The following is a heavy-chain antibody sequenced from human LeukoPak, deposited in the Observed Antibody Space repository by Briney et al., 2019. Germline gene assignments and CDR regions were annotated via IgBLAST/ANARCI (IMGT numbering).Heavy chain of an antibody. V-gene: IGHV3-21*01. CDR1: GFTFSSYS. CDR3: ARVRSGNSLAPPYFDY. CDR2: ISSSSSYI. J-gene: IGHJ4*02. D-gene: IGHD4-23*01. Sequence: GGSLRLSCAASGFTFSSYSMNWVRQAPGKGLEWVSSISSSSSYIYYADSVKGRFTISRDNAKNSLYLQMNSLRAEDTAVYYCARVRSGNSLAPPYFDYWGQGTLVTVSS.